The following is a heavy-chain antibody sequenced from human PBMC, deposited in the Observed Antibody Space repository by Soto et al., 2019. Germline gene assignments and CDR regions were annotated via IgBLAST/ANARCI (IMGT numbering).Heavy chain of an antibody. J-gene: IGHJ6*02. Sequence: GASVKVSCKASGYTFTGYYMYWVRQAPGQGLEWMGRINPNGGATNYAQKFQGRVTMTRDTSIKTAYMELSGLKSDDTAVYYCARVWVGASIDGMDVWGLGTTVTAP. D-gene: IGHD1-26*01. CDR1: GYTFTGYY. CDR2: INPNGGAT. CDR3: ARVWVGASIDGMDV. V-gene: IGHV1-2*06.